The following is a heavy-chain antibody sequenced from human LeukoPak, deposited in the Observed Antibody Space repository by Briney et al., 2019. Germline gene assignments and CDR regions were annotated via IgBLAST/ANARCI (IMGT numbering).Heavy chain of an antibody. CDR3: ARRYSNYLYFFDY. CDR1: GYSFTTYW. Sequence: GESLKISFKGSGYSFTTYWIVWVRQMPGKGLEWMGIIYPGDSDTTYSPSFQGQVTISADKSISTAYLQWSSLKASDTAMYFCARRYSNYLYFFDYWGQGTLVTVSS. D-gene: IGHD4-11*01. J-gene: IGHJ4*02. V-gene: IGHV5-51*01. CDR2: IYPGDSDT.